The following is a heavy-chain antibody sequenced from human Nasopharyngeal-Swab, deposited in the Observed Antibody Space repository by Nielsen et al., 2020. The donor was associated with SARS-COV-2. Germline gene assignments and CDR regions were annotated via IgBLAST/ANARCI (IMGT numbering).Heavy chain of an antibody. J-gene: IGHJ4*02. CDR2: INPSGGST. CDR1: GYTFTSYY. CDR3: ARVASYFDY. Sequence: ASVKVSCKASGYTFTSYYMHWVRQAPGQGLEWMGIINPSGGSTSYAQKFQGRVTMTRDTSISTAYMELSRLRSDDTAVYYCARVASYFDYWGQGTLVTVSS. V-gene: IGHV1-46*01.